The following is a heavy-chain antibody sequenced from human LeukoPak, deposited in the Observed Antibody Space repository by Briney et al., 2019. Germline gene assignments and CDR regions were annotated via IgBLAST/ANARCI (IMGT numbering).Heavy chain of an antibody. CDR3: ARDTSCSLGNDLFAC. Sequence: ASVKVSCQASGYTFTAYYIHWVRQAPGQGLEWMGWIDPNSGGTDYAQKFQGRVTMTRDTSISTAYMELSRLTSDDAAVYYCARDTSCSLGNDLFACCGQGTLVTVSS. J-gene: IGHJ4*02. CDR2: IDPNSGGT. CDR1: GYTFTAYY. V-gene: IGHV1-2*02. D-gene: IGHD3-16*01.